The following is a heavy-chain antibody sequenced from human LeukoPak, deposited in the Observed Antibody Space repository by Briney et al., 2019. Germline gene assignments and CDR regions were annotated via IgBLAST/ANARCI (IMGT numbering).Heavy chain of an antibody. D-gene: IGHD1/OR15-1a*01. J-gene: IGHJ4*02. CDR3: AKGQYASGWNSGNY. V-gene: IGHV3-23*01. CDR2: ISGGHGGT. CDR1: GFTFSSYA. Sequence: GGSLRLSCAASGFTFSSYAMSWVRQAPGKGLEWVSSISGGHGGTYYADSVRGRFTISRDDSKNTLYLQVNSLRAEDTAVYYCAKGQYASGWNSGNYWGQGTLVTVSS.